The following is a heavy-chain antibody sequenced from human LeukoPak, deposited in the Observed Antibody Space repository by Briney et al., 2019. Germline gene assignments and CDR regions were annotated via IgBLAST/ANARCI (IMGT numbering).Heavy chain of an antibody. J-gene: IGHJ3*02. V-gene: IGHV3-23*01. CDR3: ARAGDYVWGNYRPPDGFDI. D-gene: IGHD3-16*02. Sequence: GGSLRLSCAASGFIFSSYAMSWVRQAPGKGLEWVSGISGSGGSTYYADSVKGRLTISRDNSKNTLYLQMNSLRVEDTAVFYCARAGDYVWGNYRPPDGFDIWGQGTMVTVSS. CDR2: ISGSGGST. CDR1: GFIFSSYA.